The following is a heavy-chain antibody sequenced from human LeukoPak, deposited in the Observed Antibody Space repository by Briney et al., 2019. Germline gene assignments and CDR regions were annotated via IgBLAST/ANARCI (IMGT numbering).Heavy chain of an antibody. CDR3: ARDGGYSYGLFDY. Sequence: SETLSLTCAVYGGSFSGYYWSWIRRPPGKGLEWIGEINHSGSTNYNPSLKSRVTISVDTSKNQFSLKLSSVTAADTAVYYCARDGGYSYGLFDYWGQGTLVTVSS. CDR1: GGSFSGYY. CDR2: INHSGST. D-gene: IGHD5-18*01. V-gene: IGHV4-34*01. J-gene: IGHJ4*02.